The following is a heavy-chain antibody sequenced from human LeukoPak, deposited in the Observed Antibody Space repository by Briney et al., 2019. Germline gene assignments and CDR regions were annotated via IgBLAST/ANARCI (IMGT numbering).Heavy chain of an antibody. D-gene: IGHD3-10*01. CDR1: GYTFTGYY. CDR3: ARDSRRLWFGDPTYYFDY. V-gene: IGHV1-2*02. Sequence: ASVKVSCKASGYTFTGYYMHWVRQAPGQGLEWMGWINPNSGGTNYAQKFQGRVTMTRDTSISTAYMELSRLRSDATAVYYCARDSRRLWFGDPTYYFDYWGQGTLVTVSS. CDR2: INPNSGGT. J-gene: IGHJ4*02.